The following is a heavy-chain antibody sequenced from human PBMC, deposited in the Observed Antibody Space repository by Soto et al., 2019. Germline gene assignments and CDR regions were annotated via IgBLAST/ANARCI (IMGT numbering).Heavy chain of an antibody. D-gene: IGHD5-18*01. CDR1: GFTFTSYG. Sequence: QAHLVESGGGVVQPGRSLRLSCAASGFTFTSYGMHWVRQAPGTRLEWVAVISYDGGLQHYADSVKGRFTIFRDNSKNMVVLQMNSLRAEDTAVYYCVSDRGYGHASVPYSWGQGTLVSVSS. CDR2: ISYDGGLQ. CDR3: VSDRGYGHASVPYS. V-gene: IGHV3-30*03. J-gene: IGHJ4*02.